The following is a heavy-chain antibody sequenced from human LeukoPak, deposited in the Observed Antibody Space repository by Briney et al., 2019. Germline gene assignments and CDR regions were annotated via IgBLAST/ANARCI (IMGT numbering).Heavy chain of an antibody. CDR3: ARSYDTDAYHNNWFDP. CDR2: IYYSGTT. CDR1: GGSISSYY. J-gene: IGHJ5*02. D-gene: IGHD3-16*01. Sequence: SETLSLTCSVSGGSISSYYWSWIRRSPGKGLEWIGYIYYSGTTNYNPSLKSRVTISVDTSRQQFSLKLSSVTAADTAVYYCARSYDTDAYHNNWFDPWGQGTLVTVSS. V-gene: IGHV4-59*08.